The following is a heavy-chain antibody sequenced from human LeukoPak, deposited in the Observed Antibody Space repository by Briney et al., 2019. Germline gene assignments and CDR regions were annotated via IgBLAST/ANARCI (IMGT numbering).Heavy chain of an antibody. CDR2: IKEDGSEK. CDR3: AKDLGGAWYDY. CDR1: GFTFSSYW. V-gene: IGHV3-7*01. D-gene: IGHD6-19*01. Sequence: PGGSLRLSCAASGFTFSSYWVTWVRQAPGKGPEWVASIKEDGSEKDYVDSVKGRFTISRDNSKDTLYLQMNSLRAEDTAVYYCAKDLGGAWYDYWGQGTLVTVSS. J-gene: IGHJ4*02.